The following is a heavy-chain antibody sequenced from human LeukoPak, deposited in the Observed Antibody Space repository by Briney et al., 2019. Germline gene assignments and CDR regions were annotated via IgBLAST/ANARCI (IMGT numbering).Heavy chain of an antibody. D-gene: IGHD1-26*01. Sequence: GASVKVSCKASGGTFSSYAISWVRQAPGQGLEWMGGIIPIFGTANYAQKFQGRVTITADKSTSTAYMELSSPRSDDTAVYYCAREGSIVGATLLPNPGLDWFDPWGQGTLVTVSS. J-gene: IGHJ5*02. V-gene: IGHV1-69*06. CDR3: AREGSIVGATLLPNPGLDWFDP. CDR2: IIPIFGTA. CDR1: GGTFSSYA.